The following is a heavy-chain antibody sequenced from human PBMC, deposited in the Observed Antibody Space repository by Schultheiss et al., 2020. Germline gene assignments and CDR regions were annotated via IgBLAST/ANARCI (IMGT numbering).Heavy chain of an antibody. J-gene: IGHJ4*02. CDR2: IYYSGST. D-gene: IGHD4-17*01. CDR3: ARETFPDYGDYVTEDY. Sequence: SETLSLTCTVSGGSISSYYWSWIRQPPGKGLEWIGYIYYSGSTNYNPSLKSRVTISVDTSKNQFSLKLSSVTAADTAVYYCARETFPDYGDYVTEDYWGKGTLVTVSS. V-gene: IGHV4-59*01. CDR1: GGSISSYY.